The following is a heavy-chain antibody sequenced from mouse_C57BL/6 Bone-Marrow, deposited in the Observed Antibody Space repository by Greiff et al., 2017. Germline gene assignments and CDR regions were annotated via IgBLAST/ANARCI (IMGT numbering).Heavy chain of an antibody. Sequence: VQLKESGAELVRPGASVKLSCTASGFNIKDDYMHWVKQRPDQGLEWIGWIDPENGDTEYASKFQGKATITADTSSNTAYLQLSSLTSEDTAVYYCTTNYYGSSYLYYAMDYWGQGTSVTVSS. V-gene: IGHV14-4*01. CDR2: IDPENGDT. CDR1: GFNIKDDY. J-gene: IGHJ4*01. CDR3: TTNYYGSSYLYYAMDY. D-gene: IGHD1-1*01.